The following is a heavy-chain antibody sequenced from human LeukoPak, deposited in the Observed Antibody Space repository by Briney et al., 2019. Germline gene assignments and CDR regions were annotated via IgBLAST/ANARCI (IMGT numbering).Heavy chain of an antibody. J-gene: IGHJ4*02. V-gene: IGHV3-48*03. Sequence: GGSLRLSCAASGFTFSSYEMIWVRQAPGKGLEWVSFISSSGSTIYYADSVKGRFTISRDNAKNSLYLQMNSLRAEDTAVYYCARDCSGGRCYSGTRDYWGQGTLVTVSS. CDR2: ISSSGSTI. CDR3: ARDCSGGRCYSGTRDY. CDR1: GFTFSSYE. D-gene: IGHD2-15*01.